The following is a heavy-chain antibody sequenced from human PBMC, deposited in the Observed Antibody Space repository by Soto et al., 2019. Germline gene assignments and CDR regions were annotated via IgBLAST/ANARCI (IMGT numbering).Heavy chain of an antibody. CDR3: ARDLGIFGVVITLYYYYGMDV. CDR1: GYTFTSYA. D-gene: IGHD3-3*01. V-gene: IGHV1-3*01. J-gene: IGHJ6*02. Sequence: ASVKVSCKASGYTFTSYAMHWVRQAPGQRLEWMGWINAGNGNTKYSQKFQGRVTITRDTSASTAYMELNSLRAEDTAVYCCARDLGIFGVVITLYYYYGMDVWGQGTTVTVSS. CDR2: INAGNGNT.